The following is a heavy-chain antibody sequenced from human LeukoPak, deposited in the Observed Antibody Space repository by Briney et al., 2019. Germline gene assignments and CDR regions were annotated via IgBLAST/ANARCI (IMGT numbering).Heavy chain of an antibody. Sequence: GGSLRLPCAASGFTFSSYAMSWVRQAPGKGLEWVSAISGSGGSTYYADSVKGRFTISRDNSKNTLYLQMNSLRAEDTAVYYCAKDQRRYCSSTSCLFEAFDIWGQGTMVTVSS. V-gene: IGHV3-23*01. D-gene: IGHD2-2*01. CDR3: AKDQRRYCSSTSCLFEAFDI. J-gene: IGHJ3*02. CDR1: GFTFSSYA. CDR2: ISGSGGST.